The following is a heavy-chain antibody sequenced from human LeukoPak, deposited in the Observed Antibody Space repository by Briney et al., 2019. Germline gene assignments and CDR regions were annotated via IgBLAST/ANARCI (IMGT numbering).Heavy chain of an antibody. CDR3: ARELMAAGLFDY. D-gene: IGHD6-13*01. CDR2: IYTSGST. J-gene: IGHJ4*02. CDR1: GGSLSSYY. V-gene: IGHV4-4*07. Sequence: SETLSLTCTVSGGSLSSYYWSWLRQPAGKGLEWIGRIYTSGSTNYNPSLKSRVTISVDTSKNQFSLKLSSVTAADTAVYYCARELMAAGLFDYWGQGTLVTVSS.